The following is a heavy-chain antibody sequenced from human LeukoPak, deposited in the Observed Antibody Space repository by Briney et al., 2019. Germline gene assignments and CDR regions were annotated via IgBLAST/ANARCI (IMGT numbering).Heavy chain of an antibody. J-gene: IGHJ6*02. CDR1: GGTFSSYA. Sequence: SVKVSCKASGGTFSSYAISWVRQAPGQGLEWMGGIIPIFGTANYAQKFQGRVTITADESTSTAYMELSSLRSEDTAVYYCARDSAAGYCSSTSCRDYYYYGMDVWGQGTTVTVSS. CDR2: IIPIFGTA. CDR3: ARDSAAGYCSSTSCRDYYYYGMDV. V-gene: IGHV1-69*01. D-gene: IGHD2-2*01.